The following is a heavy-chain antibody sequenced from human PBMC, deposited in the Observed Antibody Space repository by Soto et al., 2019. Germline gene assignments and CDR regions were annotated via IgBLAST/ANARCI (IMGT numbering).Heavy chain of an antibody. CDR2: INHSGST. D-gene: IGHD6-13*01. CDR1: GGSFSGYY. Sequence: SETLSLTCAVYGGSFSGYYWSWIRQPPGKGLEWIGEINHSGSTNYNPSLKSRVTISVDTSKNQLSLKLSSVTAADTAVYYCARVYGIAAAGSTHTVFDPWGQGTLVTVSS. CDR3: ARVYGIAAAGSTHTVFDP. V-gene: IGHV4-34*01. J-gene: IGHJ5*02.